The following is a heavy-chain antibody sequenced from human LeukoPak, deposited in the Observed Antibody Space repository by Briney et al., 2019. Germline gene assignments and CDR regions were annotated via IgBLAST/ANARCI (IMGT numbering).Heavy chain of an antibody. CDR2: IYSSGHT. Sequence: KPSETLSLTCTVAGGSISSYFWNWIRQPAGKGLEWIGRIYSSGHTDYDPSFKSRVTMSVDTSKNQVSLNLTSVTAADTAVYYCARVGPHAHNLFDPWGQGTLVTVAS. J-gene: IGHJ5*02. CDR3: ARVGPHAHNLFDP. CDR1: GGSISSYF. V-gene: IGHV4-4*07.